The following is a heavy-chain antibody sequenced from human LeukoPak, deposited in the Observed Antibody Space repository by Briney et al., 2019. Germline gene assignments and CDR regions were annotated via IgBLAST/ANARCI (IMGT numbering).Heavy chain of an antibody. J-gene: IGHJ5*02. CDR1: GFTFSSYA. CDR3: ARGAYSGSYFLYNWFDP. CDR2: ISYDGSNK. D-gene: IGHD1-26*01. V-gene: IGHV3-30-3*01. Sequence: PGGSLRLSCAASGFTFSSYAMHWVRQAPGKGLEWVAVISYDGSNKYYADSVKGRFTISRDNSKNTLYLQMNSLRAEDTAVYYCARGAYSGSYFLYNWFDPWGQGTLVTVSS.